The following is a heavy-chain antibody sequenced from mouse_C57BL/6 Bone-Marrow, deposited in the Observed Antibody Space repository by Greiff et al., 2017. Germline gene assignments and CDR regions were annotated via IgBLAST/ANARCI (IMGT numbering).Heavy chain of an antibody. V-gene: IGHV1-9*01. D-gene: IGHD4-1*01. J-gene: IGHJ3*01. Sequence: VQLQQSGAELMKPGASVKLSCKATGYTFTGYWIEWVKQRPGHGLEWIGEILPGSGSTNYNEKFNGKATFTADTSSNTAYMQLSSLTTEDSAIYYCARFPQRLTGSSSFAYWGQGTLVTVSA. CDR3: ARFPQRLTGSSSFAY. CDR1: GYTFTGYW. CDR2: ILPGSGST.